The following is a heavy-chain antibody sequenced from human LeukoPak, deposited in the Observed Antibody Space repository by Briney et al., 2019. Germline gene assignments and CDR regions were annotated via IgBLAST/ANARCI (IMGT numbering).Heavy chain of an antibody. V-gene: IGHV3-9*01. Sequence: GRSLRLSCAASGFTFDDYAMHWVRQAPGKGLEWVSGISWNSGSIGYADSVKGRFTISRDNAKNSLYLQMNSLRAEDTALYYCAKGDSSGQTPFDYWGQGTLVTVSS. CDR1: GFTFDDYA. J-gene: IGHJ4*02. CDR3: AKGDSSGQTPFDY. D-gene: IGHD6-19*01. CDR2: ISWNSGSI.